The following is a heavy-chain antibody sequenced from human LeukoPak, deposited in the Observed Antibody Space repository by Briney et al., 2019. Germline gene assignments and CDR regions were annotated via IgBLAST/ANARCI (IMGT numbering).Heavy chain of an antibody. CDR2: IYHSGST. CDR3: ARDIVVVVAATNDDAFDI. D-gene: IGHD2-15*01. Sequence: SETLSLTCTVSGYSISSGYYWGWIRQPPGKGLEWIGSIYHSGSTYYNPSLKSRVTISVDTSKNQFSLKLSSVTAADTAVYYCARDIVVVVAATNDDAFDIWGQGTMVTVSS. J-gene: IGHJ3*02. CDR1: GYSISSGYY. V-gene: IGHV4-38-2*02.